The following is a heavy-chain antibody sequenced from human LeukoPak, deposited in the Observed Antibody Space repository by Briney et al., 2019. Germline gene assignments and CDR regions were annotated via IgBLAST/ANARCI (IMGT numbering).Heavy chain of an antibody. CDR1: DSSISSGYF. J-gene: IGHJ4*02. V-gene: IGHV4-38-2*01. D-gene: IGHD7-27*01. CDR3: AMNWGTGRTLDY. CDR2: LYHSGST. Sequence: SETLSLTCAVSDSSISSGYFWGWIRQPPGKGLEWIGTLYHSGSTYYNPSLKSRVAISLDTSKNQFSLKVRSVTAADTAVYYCAMNWGTGRTLDYWGQGTLVTVSS.